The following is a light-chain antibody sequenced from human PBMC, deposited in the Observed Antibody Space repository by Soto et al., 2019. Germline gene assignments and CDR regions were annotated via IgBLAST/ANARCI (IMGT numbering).Light chain of an antibody. Sequence: DIEMTQSPSFLSVSLGENVTITCRATESVSKWLAWYQEKPGNPPRPLIYDASTLESGVPSRFSGSGSGTEFTLTISSLQADDFAIYYCQQYNSYSWTFGQGTKVDI. J-gene: IGKJ1*01. CDR3: QQYNSYSWT. CDR2: DAS. V-gene: IGKV1-5*01. CDR1: ESVSKW.